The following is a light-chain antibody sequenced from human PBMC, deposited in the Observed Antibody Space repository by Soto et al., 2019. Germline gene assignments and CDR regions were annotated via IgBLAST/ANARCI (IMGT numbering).Light chain of an antibody. CDR1: QSIRTN. V-gene: IGKV3-15*01. J-gene: IGKJ4*01. CDR2: DAS. CDR3: QQYNDWPPLT. Sequence: EIMMTQSPATVSVSPGERATLSCRASQSIRTNVAWYQQKPGQALRLLIYDASTRATGLSSRFSGSGSGTELPPTISSLQSEDVAIYYCQQYNDWPPLTFGGGTRLEI.